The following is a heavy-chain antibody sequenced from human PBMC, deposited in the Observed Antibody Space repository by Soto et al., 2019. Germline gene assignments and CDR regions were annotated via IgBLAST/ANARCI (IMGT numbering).Heavy chain of an antibody. D-gene: IGHD1-1*01. J-gene: IGHJ4*02. Sequence: ASVKVSCKASGYTFTSYGISWERQAPGQGLEWMGWISAYNGNTNYAQKLQGRVTMTTDTSTSTAYMELRSLRSDDTAVYYCARDDGRYNWNDEYGDCFDYWGQGTLVSVSS. CDR2: ISAYNGNT. CDR3: ARDDGRYNWNDEYGDCFDY. V-gene: IGHV1-18*04. CDR1: GYTFTSYG.